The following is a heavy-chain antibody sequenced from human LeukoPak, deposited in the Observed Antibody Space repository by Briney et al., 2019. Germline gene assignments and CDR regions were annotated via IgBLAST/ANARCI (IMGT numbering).Heavy chain of an antibody. CDR1: GFTFNNYA. CDR2: VSGSGSST. V-gene: IGHV3-23*01. CDR3: AKDPSSGWPYYFEY. D-gene: IGHD6-25*01. Sequence: GGSLRLSCAASGFTFNNYALGWVRQAPGKGLEWVSSVSGSGSSTYYAGSVKGRFTISRDNSKNTLYLQMNSLRAEDTAIYYCAKDPSSGWPYYFEYWGQGTLVTVSS. J-gene: IGHJ4*02.